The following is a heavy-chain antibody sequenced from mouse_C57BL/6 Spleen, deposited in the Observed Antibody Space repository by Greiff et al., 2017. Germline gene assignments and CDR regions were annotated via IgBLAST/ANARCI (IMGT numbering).Heavy chain of an antibody. CDR2: ISYDGSN. J-gene: IGHJ4*01. Sequence: EVQLQESGPGLVKPSQSLSLTCSVTGYSITSGYYWNWIRQFPGNKLEWMGYISYDGSNNYNPSLKNRISITRDTSKNQFFLKLNSVTTEDTATYYCAREDGTTDWYYAMDYWGQGTSVTVSS. D-gene: IGHD1-1*01. V-gene: IGHV3-6*01. CDR1: GYSITSGYY. CDR3: AREDGTTDWYYAMDY.